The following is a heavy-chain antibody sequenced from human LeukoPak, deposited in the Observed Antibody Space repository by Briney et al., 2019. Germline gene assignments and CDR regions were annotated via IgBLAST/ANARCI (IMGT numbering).Heavy chain of an antibody. J-gene: IGHJ4*02. CDR2: MNPNSGNT. CDR3: ARDATPQAYCGGDCYSDLPGY. Sequence: VASVKVSCKASGYTFTSYDINWVRQATGQGLEWMGWMNPNSGNTGYAQKFQGRVTMARNTSISTAYMELSSLRSEDTAVYYCARDATPQAYCGGDCYSDLPGYWGQGTLVTVSS. D-gene: IGHD2-21*02. CDR1: GYTFTSYD. V-gene: IGHV1-8*01.